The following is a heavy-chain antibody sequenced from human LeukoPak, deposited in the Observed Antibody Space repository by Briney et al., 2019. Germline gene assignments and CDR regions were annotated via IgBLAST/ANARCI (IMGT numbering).Heavy chain of an antibody. Sequence: SETLSLTCTVSGGSISSYYWSWIRQPPGKGLEWIGSIYYSGSTYYNPSLKSRVTISVDTSKNQFSLKLSSVTAADTAVYYCARDRAWDCSSTSCFLNWFDPWGQGTLVTVSS. CDR2: IYYSGST. CDR3: ARDRAWDCSSTSCFLNWFDP. V-gene: IGHV4-39*07. D-gene: IGHD2-2*01. J-gene: IGHJ5*02. CDR1: GGSISSYY.